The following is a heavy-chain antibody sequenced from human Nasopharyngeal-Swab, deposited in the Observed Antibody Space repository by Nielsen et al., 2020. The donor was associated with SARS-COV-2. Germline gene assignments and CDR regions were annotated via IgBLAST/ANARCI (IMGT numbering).Heavy chain of an antibody. CDR2: INHSGST. V-gene: IGHV4-34*01. D-gene: IGHD6-19*01. CDR3: ARAGSGPLYAFDI. CDR1: GGSFSSYY. J-gene: IGHJ3*02. Sequence: SETLSLTCAVYGGSFSSYYWSWIRQPPGKGLEWIGEINHSGSTNYNPSLKSRVTISVDTSKNQFSLKLSSVTAADTAVYYCARAGSGPLYAFDIWGQGTMVTVSS.